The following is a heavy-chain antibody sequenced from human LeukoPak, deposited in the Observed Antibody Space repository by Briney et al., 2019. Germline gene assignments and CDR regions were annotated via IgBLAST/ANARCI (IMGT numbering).Heavy chain of an antibody. Sequence: PGGSLRLSCSASGFTFSSYWVHSVRQAPGKGLVWVSRINSDGSSTSYADSVKGRFTISRDNAKNTLYLQMHSLRAEDTAVYYCAVIVATMGTDDAFDIWGQGTMVTVSS. J-gene: IGHJ3*02. CDR2: INSDGSST. V-gene: IGHV3-74*01. CDR1: GFTFSSYW. CDR3: AVIVATMGTDDAFDI. D-gene: IGHD5-12*01.